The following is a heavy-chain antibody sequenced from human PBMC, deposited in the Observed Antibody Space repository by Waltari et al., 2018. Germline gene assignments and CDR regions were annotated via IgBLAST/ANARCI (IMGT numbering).Heavy chain of an antibody. Sequence: QVQLQESGPGLVKPSETLSLTCTVSDGSISSYYCSWIRQPAGKGLEWIGRIYTSGSTNYNPSLKSRVTMSVDTSNNQFSQQLSPVTAADTAVYYWGGGGPYGGNPGGFDPWGQGTLVTVAS. J-gene: IGHJ5*02. CDR3: GGGGPYGGNPGGFDP. CDR2: IYTSGST. CDR1: DGSISSYY. D-gene: IGHD4-17*01. V-gene: IGHV4-4*07.